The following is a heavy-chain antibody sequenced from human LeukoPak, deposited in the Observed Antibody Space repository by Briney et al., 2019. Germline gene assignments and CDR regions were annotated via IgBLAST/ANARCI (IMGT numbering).Heavy chain of an antibody. J-gene: IGHJ6*03. CDR1: GFTFSDYN. D-gene: IGHD7-27*01. CDR3: AKDIELGTGYYYYMDV. CDR2: ISRSGSTK. V-gene: IGHV3-11*01. Sequence: GGSLRLSCAASGFTFSDYNMRWIRQAPGKGLEWVSSISRSGSTKYYADSVKGRFTISRDNAKNSLFLQMNSLRAEDTAVYYCAKDIELGTGYYYYMDVWGKGTTVTVSS.